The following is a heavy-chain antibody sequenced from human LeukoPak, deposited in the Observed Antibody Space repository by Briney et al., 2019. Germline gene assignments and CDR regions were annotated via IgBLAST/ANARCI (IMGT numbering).Heavy chain of an antibody. V-gene: IGHV3-30*19. CDR2: ISYDGSYK. Sequence: GGSLRLSCAASGFTFSSNGMHWVRQAPGKGLEGVVLISYDGSYKYYADSVKGRFTISRDNSKNMLYLQLNNLRAEDTAMYYCAKEAAAPSYYYYGLDVWGQGTTVTVSS. CDR1: GFTFSSNG. D-gene: IGHD6-13*01. J-gene: IGHJ6*02. CDR3: AKEAAAPSYYYYGLDV.